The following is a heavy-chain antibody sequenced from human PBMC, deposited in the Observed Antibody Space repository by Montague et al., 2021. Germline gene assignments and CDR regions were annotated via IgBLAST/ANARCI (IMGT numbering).Heavy chain of an antibody. V-gene: IGHV4-39*01. D-gene: IGHD2-15*01. Sequence: SETLSLTCTVSGGSISSTSYYWGWIRQPPGKELEFIGVIYYNGSTYHNPSLKSRVTVSIDTSKNQFSLKLISVTAADTAVYSCARSLYCKGGSCYSGFDPWGQGTLVTVSS. CDR3: ARSLYCKGGSCYSGFDP. CDR1: GGSISSTSYY. J-gene: IGHJ5*02. CDR2: IYYNGST.